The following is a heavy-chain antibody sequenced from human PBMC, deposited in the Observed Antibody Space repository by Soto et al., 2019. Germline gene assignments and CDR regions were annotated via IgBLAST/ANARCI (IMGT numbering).Heavy chain of an antibody. CDR3: AGDPSDCSSTSCWGYYALDV. D-gene: IGHD2-2*01. J-gene: IGHJ6*02. V-gene: IGHV3-21*01. Sequence: GGSLRLSCAASGFTFSTYSMNWVRQAPGKGLEWVSSISSSGTYIHYADSLKGRFTISRDNAKNSLYLQMISLRAEDTAVYYCAGDPSDCSSTSCWGYYALDVWGQGTTVTVSS. CDR1: GFTFSTYS. CDR2: ISSSGTYI.